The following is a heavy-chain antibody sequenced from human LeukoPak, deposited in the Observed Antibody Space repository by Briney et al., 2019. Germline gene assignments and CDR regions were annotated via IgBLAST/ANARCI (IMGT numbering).Heavy chain of an antibody. Sequence: SQTLSLTCTVSGGSISSGDYYWSWIRQPPGKGLEGIGYIYYSGSTYYNPSLKSRVTISVDTSKNQFSLKLSSVTAADTAVYYCARDASGYYYDSSGYRVFDYWGQGTLVTVSS. CDR2: IYYSGST. D-gene: IGHD3-22*01. CDR1: GGSISSGDYY. V-gene: IGHV4-30-4*01. J-gene: IGHJ4*02. CDR3: ARDASGYYYDSSGYRVFDY.